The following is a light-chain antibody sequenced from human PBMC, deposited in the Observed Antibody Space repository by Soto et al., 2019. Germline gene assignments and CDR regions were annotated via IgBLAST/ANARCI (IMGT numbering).Light chain of an antibody. CDR1: QSISGW. Sequence: DIQMTQSPPTLSASVRDRVTITCRASQSISGWLAWYQQKPGKAPNLLIYQASTLESGVPSRFSGSGSGTEFTLTISSLQPDDFATYHCQQHNTYSRTFGQGTKVEIK. CDR3: QQHNTYSRT. CDR2: QAS. V-gene: IGKV1-5*03. J-gene: IGKJ1*01.